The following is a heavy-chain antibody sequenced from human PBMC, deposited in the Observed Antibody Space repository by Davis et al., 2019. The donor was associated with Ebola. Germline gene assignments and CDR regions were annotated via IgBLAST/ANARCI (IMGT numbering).Heavy chain of an antibody. J-gene: IGHJ6*02. CDR2: INHSGST. D-gene: IGHD2-2*01. CDR3: ARGPNKYCSSTSCYLYYYYYGMDV. CDR1: GGSISSYY. Sequence: GSLRLSCTVSGGSISSYYWSWIRQPPGKGLEWIGEINHSGSTNYNPSLKSRVTISVDTSKNQFSLKLSSVTAADTAVYYCARGPNKYCSSTSCYLYYYYYGMDVWGQGTTVTVSS. V-gene: IGHV4-34*01.